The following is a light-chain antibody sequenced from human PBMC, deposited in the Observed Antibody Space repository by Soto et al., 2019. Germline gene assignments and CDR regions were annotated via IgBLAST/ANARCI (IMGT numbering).Light chain of an antibody. J-gene: IGKJ2*01. CDR3: QQSYSTPYT. Sequence: DIQMTQSPSSLSASVGDRVTITCRASQSISSYLNWYQQKPGKAPKLLIYAASSLQSGVPSRFSGSGSGTDFTLTISSLQPEDFAPYYCQQSYSTPYTFGQGTKVDIK. CDR2: AAS. CDR1: QSISSY. V-gene: IGKV1-39*01.